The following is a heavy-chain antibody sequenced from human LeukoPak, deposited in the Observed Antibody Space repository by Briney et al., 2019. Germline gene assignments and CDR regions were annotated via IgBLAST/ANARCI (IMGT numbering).Heavy chain of an antibody. CDR2: IYYSGST. V-gene: IGHV4-59*01. CDR3: ARGYYYYYGMDV. CDR1: GGSISSYY. J-gene: IGHJ6*02. Sequence: SETLSLTCTVSGGSISSYYWSWVRQPPGKGLEWIGYIYYSGSTNYNPSLRSRVTISVDTSKNQFSLKLSSVTAADTAVYYCARGYYYYYGMDVWGQGTTVTVSS.